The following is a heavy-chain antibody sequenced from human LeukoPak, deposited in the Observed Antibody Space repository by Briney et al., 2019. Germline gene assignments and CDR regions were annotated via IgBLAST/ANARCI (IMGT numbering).Heavy chain of an antibody. CDR1: GYTFTGYY. Sequence: ASVKVSCKASGYTFTGYYIHWVRQAPGQGLEWMGWINPNPNSGGTNHAQKFQGRVAMTRDTSINTAYMELSRLRSEDTAMYYCAGHSGHTVAFDIWGQGTMVTVSS. CDR2: INPNPNSGGT. CDR3: AGHSGHTVAFDI. V-gene: IGHV1-2*02. D-gene: IGHD6-19*01. J-gene: IGHJ3*02.